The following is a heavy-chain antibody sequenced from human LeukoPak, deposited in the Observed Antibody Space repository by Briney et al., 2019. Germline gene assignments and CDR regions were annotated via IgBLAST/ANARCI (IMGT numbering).Heavy chain of an antibody. CDR2: IYYSRST. CDR3: ARHDLLRDSFHAPAFDY. J-gene: IGHJ4*02. V-gene: IGHV4-39*01. D-gene: IGHD3-9*01. CDR1: GGSISSSSYY. Sequence: SETLSLTCTVSGGSISSSSYYWGWIRQPPGKGLEWIGRIYYSRSTYYNPSLKSRATISVDTSKNQFSLKLSSLTVADTGVYYCARHDLLRDSFHAPAFDYWGQGPLVTVSS.